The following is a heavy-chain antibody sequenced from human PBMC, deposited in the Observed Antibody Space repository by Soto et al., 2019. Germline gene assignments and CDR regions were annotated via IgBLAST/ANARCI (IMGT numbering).Heavy chain of an antibody. CDR1: GFSFGSYS. CDR3: ARMGYCSSATCKYYFYYYGMYX. D-gene: IGHD2-2*01. Sequence: GGSLRLSCEASGFSFGSYSMNWVRQAPGKGLEWVSFISGRGTTTYYADSVKGRFTVSRDNAKNSLSLEVNSLRDEDTAVYYCARMGYCSSATCKYYFYYYGMYXWGQGTTVTVS. J-gene: IGHJ6*02. V-gene: IGHV3-48*02. CDR2: ISGRGTTT.